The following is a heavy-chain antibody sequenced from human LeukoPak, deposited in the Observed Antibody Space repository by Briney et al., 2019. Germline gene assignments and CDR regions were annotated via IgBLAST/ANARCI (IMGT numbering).Heavy chain of an antibody. Sequence: SQTLSLTSAISGDSVSINSAAWSWIRQSPSSGLEWLGRTYYRSKWYNDYAVSVKSRITINPDTSKNQFSLQLNSVTPEDTAVYYCARSRPPYYYYGMDVWGQGTTVTVSS. CDR2: TYYRSKWYN. CDR1: GDSVSINSAA. V-gene: IGHV6-1*01. CDR3: ARSRPPYYYYGMDV. J-gene: IGHJ6*02.